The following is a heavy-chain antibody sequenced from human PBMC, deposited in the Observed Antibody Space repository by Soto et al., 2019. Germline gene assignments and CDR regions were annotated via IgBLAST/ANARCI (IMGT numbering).Heavy chain of an antibody. CDR1: GFTFTIFA. V-gene: IGHV3-23*01. CDR3: AKEVSLGSTVDLGY. CDR2: ISGSGGST. J-gene: IGHJ4*02. Sequence: VGSLRLSCAASGFTFTIFAMSWVRQSPGKGLEWVSTISGSGGSTYYADAVKGRFTISRDNSMGTLYLQMKSLRVEDTAIYYCAKEVSLGSTVDLGYWGQGTLVTVSS. D-gene: IGHD7-27*01.